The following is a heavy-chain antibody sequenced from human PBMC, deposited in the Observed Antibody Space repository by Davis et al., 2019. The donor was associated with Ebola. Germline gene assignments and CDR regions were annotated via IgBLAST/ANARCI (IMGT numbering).Heavy chain of an antibody. CDR2: IYSGGNT. V-gene: IGHV3-53*01. CDR1: GFTVSSNY. Sequence: GESLKISCAASGFTVSSNYMSWVRQAPGKGLEWVSVIYSGGNTYYADSVKGRFTISRDTSKNTLYLQMNSLRAEDTAVYYCARDGSADYWGQGTLVTVSS. J-gene: IGHJ4*02. CDR3: ARDGSADY.